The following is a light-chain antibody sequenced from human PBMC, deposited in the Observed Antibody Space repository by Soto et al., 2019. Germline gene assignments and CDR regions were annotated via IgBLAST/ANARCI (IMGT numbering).Light chain of an antibody. V-gene: IGLV1-40*01. CDR3: QSYDSSLSGSYV. CDR2: GNS. J-gene: IGLJ1*01. CDR1: SSNIGAGYD. Sequence: QSVLTQPPSVSGAPGQRVTISCTGSSSNIGAGYDVHWYQQLPGTAPKLLIYGNSNRPSGVPDRFSGSKSGTSASLAITGLQAEDEADYSCQSYDSSLSGSYVFGNGAKVTV.